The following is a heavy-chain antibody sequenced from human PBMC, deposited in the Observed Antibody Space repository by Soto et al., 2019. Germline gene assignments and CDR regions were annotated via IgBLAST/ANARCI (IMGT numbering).Heavy chain of an antibody. V-gene: IGHV5-10-1*01. D-gene: IGHD6-13*01. CDR1: GYSFTSYW. J-gene: IGHJ4*02. CDR3: ARHYSSNKDY. Sequence: PGESLKISCKGSGYSFTSYWISWVRQMPGKGLEWMGRIDPSDSYTNYRPSFQGHVTISADKSISTAYLQWSSLKASDTAMYYCARHYSSNKDYWGQGPLVTISS. CDR2: IDPSDSYT.